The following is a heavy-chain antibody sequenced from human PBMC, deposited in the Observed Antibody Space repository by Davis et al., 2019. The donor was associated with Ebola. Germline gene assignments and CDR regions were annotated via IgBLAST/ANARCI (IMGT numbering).Heavy chain of an antibody. Sequence: ASVKVSCKASGYTFTSYALNWVRQAPGQGLEWMGWINTNTGNPTYAQGFTGRFVFSLDTSVSTAYLQISSLKAEDTAVYYCARASITIFGVVIGYYYYGMDVWGKGTTVTVSS. CDR1: GYTFTSYA. CDR3: ARASITIFGVVIGYYYYGMDV. J-gene: IGHJ6*04. V-gene: IGHV7-4-1*02. D-gene: IGHD3-3*01. CDR2: INTNTGNP.